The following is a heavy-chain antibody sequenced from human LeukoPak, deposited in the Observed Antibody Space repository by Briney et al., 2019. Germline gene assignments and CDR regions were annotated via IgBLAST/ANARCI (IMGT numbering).Heavy chain of an antibody. CDR3: AKEERRRAAN. CDR1: GFTFSSYE. V-gene: IGHV3-48*03. J-gene: IGHJ4*02. D-gene: IGHD5-24*01. Sequence: PGGSLRLSCAASGFTFSSYEMNWVRQAPGKGLEWVSYISSSGSTIYYADSVKGRFTISRDNAKNSLYLQMNSLRAEDTAVYYFAKEERRRAANWGQGTRVTVSS. CDR2: ISSSGSTI.